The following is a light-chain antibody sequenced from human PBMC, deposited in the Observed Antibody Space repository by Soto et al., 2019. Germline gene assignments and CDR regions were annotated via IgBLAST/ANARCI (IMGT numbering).Light chain of an antibody. Sequence: DIQMTQSPSSLSASVGDRVTITCRASQSISSSLNWFQQKPGKAPKLLIYAASSLQSGVPSRFSGSRSATDFTLTISRLQPEDFATYYCQQRYITPRVTFGPGTKVDIK. CDR3: QQRYITPRVT. J-gene: IGKJ3*01. V-gene: IGKV1-39*01. CDR2: AAS. CDR1: QSISSS.